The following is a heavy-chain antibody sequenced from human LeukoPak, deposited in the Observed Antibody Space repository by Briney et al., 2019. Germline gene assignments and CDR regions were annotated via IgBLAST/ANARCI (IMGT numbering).Heavy chain of an antibody. J-gene: IGHJ4*02. CDR2: ISGDARTT. CDR1: GFTFSRYW. D-gene: IGHD6-19*01. V-gene: IGHV3-74*01. Sequence: GGSLRLSCAASGFTFSRYWMHWVRQAPGKGLVWVSRISGDARTTTYADSVKGRFTIFRDNAKNTLYLQMNSLRAEDTAMYYCVRDRAVAGTEDFYFDFWGQGTLVTVSS. CDR3: VRDRAVAGTEDFYFDF.